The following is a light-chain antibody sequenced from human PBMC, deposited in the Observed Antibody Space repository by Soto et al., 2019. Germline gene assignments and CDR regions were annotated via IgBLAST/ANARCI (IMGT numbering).Light chain of an antibody. CDR1: QSVSSSY. Sequence: EVAWTQAQGTRCLSPGERAAVSCRASQSVSSSYLAWYQQKPGQAPRLLIYGASSRATGIPDRFSGSVSGTDFTLTIRRLESEDFAVYYCQQYGSSLIFGGGTKVDIK. J-gene: IGKJ4*01. V-gene: IGKV3-20*01. CDR3: QQYGSSLI. CDR2: GAS.